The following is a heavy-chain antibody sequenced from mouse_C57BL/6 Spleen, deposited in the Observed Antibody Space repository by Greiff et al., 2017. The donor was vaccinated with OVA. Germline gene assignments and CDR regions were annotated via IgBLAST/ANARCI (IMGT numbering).Heavy chain of an antibody. V-gene: IGHV1-55*01. CDR1: GYTFTSYW. CDR2: IYPGSGST. CDR3: ARSGNYYGSFAY. D-gene: IGHD1-1*01. J-gene: IGHJ3*01. Sequence: QVQLQQPGAELVKPGASVKMSCKASGYTFTSYWITWVKQRPGQGLEWIGDIYPGSGSTNYNEKFKSKATLTVDTSSSTAYMQLSSLTSEDSAVYYCARSGNYYGSFAYWGQGTLVTVSA.